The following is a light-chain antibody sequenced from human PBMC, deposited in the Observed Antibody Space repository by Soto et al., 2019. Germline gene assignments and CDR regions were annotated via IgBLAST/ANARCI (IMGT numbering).Light chain of an antibody. Sequence: DIIMTQSPESLAVSLGSRATINWKARPSAFYKSRNNNFLAGYQQKPGQPPRLLIYWATTRESGVPDRFSGSGSGTDFTLTINTLQAEDVAIYYCQQYYSTPVTFGGGTKVDIK. CDR3: QQYYSTPVT. CDR2: WAT. V-gene: IGKV4-1*01. J-gene: IGKJ4*01. CDR1: PSAFYKSRNNNF.